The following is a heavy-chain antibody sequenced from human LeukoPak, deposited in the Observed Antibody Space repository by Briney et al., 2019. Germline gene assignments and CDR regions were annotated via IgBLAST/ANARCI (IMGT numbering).Heavy chain of an antibody. CDR3: VRDRGISFYFDY. V-gene: IGHV3-48*01. J-gene: IGHJ4*02. CDR2: IDSSSSTI. CDR1: GFLFTTYN. Sequence: GGSLTLSCAVSGFLFTTYNMNWVRQAPGKGLEWVSYIDSSSSTIYYADSVKGRFTVSRDNAKNSLDLQMNSLRSEDTAVYYCVRDRGISFYFDYWGQGTLVTVSS. D-gene: IGHD3-16*02.